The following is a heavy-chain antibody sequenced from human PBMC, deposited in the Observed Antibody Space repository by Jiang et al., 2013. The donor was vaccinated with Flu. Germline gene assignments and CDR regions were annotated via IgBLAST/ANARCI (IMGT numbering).Heavy chain of an antibody. CDR1: GGSISGYY. J-gene: IGHJ6*02. V-gene: IGHV4-59*01. Sequence: GSGLVKPSETLSLTCTVSGGSISGYYWSWIRQPPGKGLEWIGYIYYSGSTNYNPSLKSRVTMSVDTSKNQFSLKLSSVTAADTAVYYCARNGGNPYYYGGMDVWGQGTTVTVSS. CDR3: ARNGGNPYYYGGMDV. D-gene: IGHD4-23*01. CDR2: IYYSGST.